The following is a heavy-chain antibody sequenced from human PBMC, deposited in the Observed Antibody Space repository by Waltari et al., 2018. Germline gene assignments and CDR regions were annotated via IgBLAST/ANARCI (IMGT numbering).Heavy chain of an antibody. CDR1: GGTFSSYA. CDR2: IIPIFGTA. D-gene: IGHD2-15*01. J-gene: IGHJ5*02. Sequence: QVQLVQSGAEVKKPGSSVKVSCKASGGTFSSYAISWVRQAPGQGLEWMGRIIPIFGTANYAQKFQGRVTITADKSTSTAYMELSSLRSEDTAVYYCARDCRYCSGGSCYRWFDPWGQGTLVTVSS. V-gene: IGHV1-69*08. CDR3: ARDCRYCSGGSCYRWFDP.